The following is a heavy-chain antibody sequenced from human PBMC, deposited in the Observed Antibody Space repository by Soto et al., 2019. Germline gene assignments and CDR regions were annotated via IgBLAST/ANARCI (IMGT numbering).Heavy chain of an antibody. CDR3: ARGQEGVVATH. CDR2: VKDGGHT. CDR1: GGSLSGYY. Sequence: QVQLQQWGAGLLKPSETLSLNCAVTGGSLSGYYWSWIRQPPGKGLEWIGEVKDGGHTNYSPSLRGRVTISSDTANPQFSLRLHSVTAADTGVYYCARGQEGVVATHWDQGSLVTVSS. D-gene: IGHD5-12*01. J-gene: IGHJ4*02. V-gene: IGHV4-34*01.